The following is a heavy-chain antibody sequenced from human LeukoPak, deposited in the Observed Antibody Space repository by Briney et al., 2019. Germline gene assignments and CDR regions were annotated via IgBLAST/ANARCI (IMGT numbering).Heavy chain of an antibody. CDR2: VYYSGST. D-gene: IGHD2-8*01. Sequence: PSETLSLTCTVSGGSISGYYWSWIRQPPGKGLEWIGYVYYSGSTNYSPSLKSRVTISVDTSKNQFSLQLSSVTAADTAVYFCARGTLRGANGAYGMDVWGQGTTVTVSS. CDR3: ARGTLRGANGAYGMDV. CDR1: GGSISGYY. V-gene: IGHV4-59*01. J-gene: IGHJ6*02.